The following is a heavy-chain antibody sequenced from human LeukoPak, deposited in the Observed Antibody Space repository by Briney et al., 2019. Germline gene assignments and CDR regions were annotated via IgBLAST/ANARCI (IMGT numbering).Heavy chain of an antibody. Sequence: ASVKVSCTASGYTFTSYDINWVRQATGQGLEWMGWMNPNSGNTGHAQKFQGRVTMTRNTSISTAYMELSSLRSEDTAVYYCARGPATVVYADYWGQGTLVTVSS. CDR1: GYTFTSYD. D-gene: IGHD2-8*02. V-gene: IGHV1-8*01. CDR3: ARGPATVVYADY. CDR2: MNPNSGNT. J-gene: IGHJ4*02.